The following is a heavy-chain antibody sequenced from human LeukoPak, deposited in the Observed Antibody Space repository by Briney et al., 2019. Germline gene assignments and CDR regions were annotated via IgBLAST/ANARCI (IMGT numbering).Heavy chain of an antibody. J-gene: IGHJ4*02. D-gene: IGHD3-10*01. CDR2: IYHSGTT. Sequence: SETLSLTCTVSGYSISSGYYWGWIRQPPGKGLEWIGSIYHSGTTYYNPSLKSRVTISVDTSKNQFSLKLSSVTAADTALYYCAKHYMGSSYNHGLDCWGQGTLVTVSS. CDR1: GYSISSGYY. V-gene: IGHV4-38-2*02. CDR3: AKHYMGSSYNHGLDC.